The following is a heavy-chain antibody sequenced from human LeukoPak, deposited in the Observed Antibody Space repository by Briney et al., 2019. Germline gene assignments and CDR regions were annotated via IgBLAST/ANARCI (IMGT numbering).Heavy chain of an antibody. CDR1: GLILSDSG. Sequence: GGSLRLSCTASGLILSDSGFDWGRPAPGKGLEWGAFLWYDGRSKYYLDPVKGTFTISRDNSNNTVYLQMDSLRPEDTAVYYCAIGVNYAFDDWGQGTLVTVSS. CDR2: LWYDGRSK. CDR3: AIGVNYAFDD. J-gene: IGHJ4*02. V-gene: IGHV3-30*02. D-gene: IGHD1-7*01.